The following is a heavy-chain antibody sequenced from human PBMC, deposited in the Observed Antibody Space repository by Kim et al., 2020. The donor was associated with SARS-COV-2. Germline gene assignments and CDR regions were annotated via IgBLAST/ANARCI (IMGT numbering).Heavy chain of an antibody. CDR3: AKDSTNDNWNYPYYYYYGMDV. D-gene: IGHD1-7*01. J-gene: IGHJ6*02. CDR1: GFTFSSYA. CDR2: ISGSGGST. V-gene: IGHV3-23*01. Sequence: GGSLRLSCAASGFTFSSYAMSWVRQAPGKGLEWVSAISGSGGSTYYADSVKGRFTISRDNSKNTLYLQMNSLRAEDTAVYYCAKDSTNDNWNYPYYYYYGMDVWGQGTTVTVSS.